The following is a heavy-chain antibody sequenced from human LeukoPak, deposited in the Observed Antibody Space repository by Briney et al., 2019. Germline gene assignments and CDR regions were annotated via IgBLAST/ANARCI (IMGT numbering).Heavy chain of an antibody. CDR2: ISAYNGNT. D-gene: IGHD2-2*01. Sequence: ASVKVSCKASGYTFTSYAMHWVRQAPGQRLEWMGWISAYNGNTNYAQKLQGRVTMTTDTSTSTAYMELRSLRSDDTAVYYCARDDCSSTSCYYYYYGMDVWGQGTTVTVSS. J-gene: IGHJ6*02. CDR1: GYTFTSYA. CDR3: ARDDCSSTSCYYYYYGMDV. V-gene: IGHV1-18*01.